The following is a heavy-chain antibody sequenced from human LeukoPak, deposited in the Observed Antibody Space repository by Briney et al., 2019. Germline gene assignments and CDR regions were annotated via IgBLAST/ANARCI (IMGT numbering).Heavy chain of an antibody. CDR1: GGPISSGSYY. V-gene: IGHV4-61*02. CDR2: IYTSGST. Sequence: SQTLSLTCSVSGGPISSGSYYWSWIRQPAGKGLEWIGRIYTSGSTNYNPSLKSRVTISVDTSKNQFSLKLSSVTAADTAVYYCARARGDRGYAFDIWGQGTMVTVSS. D-gene: IGHD5-12*01. J-gene: IGHJ3*02. CDR3: ARARGDRGYAFDI.